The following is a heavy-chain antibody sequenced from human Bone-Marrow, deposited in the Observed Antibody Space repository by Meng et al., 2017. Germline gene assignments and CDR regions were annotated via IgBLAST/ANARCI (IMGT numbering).Heavy chain of an antibody. Sequence: ASVKVPCKPSGYDFPDYYIHWVRRAPGQGLEWMGRINPKSGDTHHAQKFQARVTMTGDTSISTAYMELSGLRSDDTAMYYCARDGDISAAEGLFGDYWGQGTLVTVSS. CDR3: ARDGDISAAEGLFGDY. V-gene: IGHV1-2*06. CDR1: GYDFPDYY. CDR2: INPKSGDT. J-gene: IGHJ4*02. D-gene: IGHD6-25*01.